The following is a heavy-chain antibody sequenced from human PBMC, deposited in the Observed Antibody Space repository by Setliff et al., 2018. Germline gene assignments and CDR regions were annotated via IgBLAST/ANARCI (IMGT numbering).Heavy chain of an antibody. CDR2: IYYSGST. CDR1: GGSISSHY. CDR3: ARKSRNIVVVPAAVIYYYYYYMDV. J-gene: IGHJ6*03. V-gene: IGHV4-59*08. Sequence: KPSETLSLTCTVSGGSISSHYWSWIRQPPGKGLEWIGYIYYSGSTNYNPSLKSRVTISVDTSKNQFSLRLSSVTAADTAVYYCARKSRNIVVVPAAVIYYYYYYMDVWGKGTTVTVSS. D-gene: IGHD2-2*01.